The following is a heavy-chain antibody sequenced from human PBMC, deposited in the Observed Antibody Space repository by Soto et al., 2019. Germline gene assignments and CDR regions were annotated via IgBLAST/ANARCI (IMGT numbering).Heavy chain of an antibody. D-gene: IGHD3-9*01. J-gene: IGHJ4*02. CDR2: ISYDGSNK. CDR3: AKDYVLRYFDWLLPRESSFDY. Sequence: GGSLRLSCAASGFTFSSYGMHWVRQAPGKGLEWVAVISYDGSNKYYADSVKGRFTISRDNSKNTLYLQMNSLRAEDTAVHYCAKDYVLRYFDWLLPRESSFDYWGQGTLVTVSS. CDR1: GFTFSSYG. V-gene: IGHV3-30*18.